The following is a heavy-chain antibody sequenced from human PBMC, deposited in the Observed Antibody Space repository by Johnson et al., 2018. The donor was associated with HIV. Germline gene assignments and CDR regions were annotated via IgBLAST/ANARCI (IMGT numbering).Heavy chain of an antibody. CDR1: GFTFANYG. J-gene: IGHJ3*02. V-gene: IGHV3-30*02. CDR3: AKDDNLGVWYSDAFDI. Sequence: QVQLVESGGGVVQPGGSLRLSCAASGFTFANYGMHWVRQAPGKGLEWVAFIGHDESITHYADSVKGRFTMSRDNSNNTLYLQMKSLRAEDTAIYYCAKDDNLGVWYSDAFDIWGQGTVVTVSS. D-gene: IGHD2-21*02. CDR2: IGHDESIT.